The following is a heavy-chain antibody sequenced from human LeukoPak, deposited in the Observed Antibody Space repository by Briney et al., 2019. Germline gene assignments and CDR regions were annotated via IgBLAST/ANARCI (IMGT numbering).Heavy chain of an antibody. D-gene: IGHD5/OR15-5a*01. J-gene: IGHJ6*02. CDR3: ARDQPFYHFELDQYYYYGMDV. CDR1: GYTFTSYG. CDR2: ISAYNGNT. V-gene: IGHV1-18*01. Sequence: ASVKVSCKASGYTFTSYGISWVRQAPGQGLEWMGWISAYNGNTNYAQKLQGRVTMTTDTSTSTAYMELRSLRSDDTAVYYCARDQPFYHFELDQYYYYGMDVWGQGTTVTVSS.